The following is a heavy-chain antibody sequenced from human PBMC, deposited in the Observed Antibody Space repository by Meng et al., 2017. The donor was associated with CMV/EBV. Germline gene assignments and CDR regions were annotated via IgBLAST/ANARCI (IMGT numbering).Heavy chain of an antibody. D-gene: IGHD6-6*01. CDR2: IYHSGST. Sequence: GSLRLSCTVSGGSISSYYWSWIRQPPGKGLEWIGSIYHSGSTYYNPSLKSRVTISVDTSKNQFSLKLSSVTAADTAVYYCARSGRSSSSGRSFLDYWGQGTLVTVSS. J-gene: IGHJ4*02. V-gene: IGHV4-59*08. CDR3: ARSGRSSSSGRSFLDY. CDR1: GGSISSYY.